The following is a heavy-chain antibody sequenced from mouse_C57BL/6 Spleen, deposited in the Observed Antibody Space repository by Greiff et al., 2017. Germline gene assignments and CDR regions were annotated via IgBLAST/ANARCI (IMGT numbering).Heavy chain of an antibody. D-gene: IGHD1-1*01. Sequence: QVQLQQSGAELVKPGASVKISCKASGYAFSSYWMNWVKQRPGKGLEWIGQIYPGNGDTNYNGKFKGKATLTVDKSSSTAYMELRSLTSEDSAVYYCARRTTVVATDYFDYWGQGTTLTVSS. CDR2: IYPGNGDT. CDR1: GYAFSSYW. J-gene: IGHJ2*01. CDR3: ARRTTVVATDYFDY. V-gene: IGHV1-80*01.